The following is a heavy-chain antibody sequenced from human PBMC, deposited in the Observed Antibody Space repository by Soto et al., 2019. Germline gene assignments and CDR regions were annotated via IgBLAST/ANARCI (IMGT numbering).Heavy chain of an antibody. CDR2: ISSSSSYI. Sequence: GGSLRLSCAASGFTFSSYWMSWVRQAPGKGLEWVSSISSSSSYIYYADSVKGRFTISRDNAKNSLYLQMNSLRAEDTAVYYCAGRRGSSSWYFDYWGQGTLVTVSS. CDR1: GFTFSSYW. V-gene: IGHV3-21*01. J-gene: IGHJ4*02. CDR3: AGRRGSSSWYFDY. D-gene: IGHD6-13*01.